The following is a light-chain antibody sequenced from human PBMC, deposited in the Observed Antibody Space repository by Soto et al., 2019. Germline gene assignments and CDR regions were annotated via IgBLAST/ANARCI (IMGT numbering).Light chain of an antibody. Sequence: QSVLTQPASVSASPGQSITISCTGTSSDVGTYKYVSWYQHHPGKAPKLMIYDVSNRPSGVSNRFSDSKSGNTASLIISGLQTEDEADYYCSSYTTSSTLVFGGGTKVTVL. CDR2: DVS. V-gene: IGLV2-14*03. J-gene: IGLJ2*01. CDR3: SSYTTSSTLV. CDR1: SSDVGTYKY.